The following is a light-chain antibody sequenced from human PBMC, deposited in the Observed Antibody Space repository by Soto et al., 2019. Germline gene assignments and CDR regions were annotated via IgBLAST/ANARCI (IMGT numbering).Light chain of an antibody. CDR3: QQYESLPIT. CDR1: QDTSNY. CDR2: DAS. V-gene: IGKV1-33*01. Sequence: DIQMTQSPSSLSASVGDRVTITCQASQDTSNYLNWYQQKPGKAPKLLINDASNLETGVPSRFSGSGSGTYFTFTISSLQPEDIATYYCQQYESLPITFGGGTKVDIK. J-gene: IGKJ4*01.